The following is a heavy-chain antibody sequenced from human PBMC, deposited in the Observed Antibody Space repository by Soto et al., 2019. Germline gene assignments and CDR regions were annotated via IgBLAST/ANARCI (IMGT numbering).Heavy chain of an antibody. J-gene: IGHJ4*02. V-gene: IGHV3-66*01. CDR3: ARKKSIVGATGYFDY. CDR2: IYAGGNT. D-gene: IGHD1-26*01. Sequence: EVQMVESGGGLVQAGGSLRLSCAVSGFTVITNYISWVRQAPGKGLEWVSDIYAGGNTYYADSVKGRFAISRDNSKNTLYLEMNSLRAEDTAVYYFARKKSIVGATGYFDYWGQGTLVSVSS. CDR1: GFTVITNY.